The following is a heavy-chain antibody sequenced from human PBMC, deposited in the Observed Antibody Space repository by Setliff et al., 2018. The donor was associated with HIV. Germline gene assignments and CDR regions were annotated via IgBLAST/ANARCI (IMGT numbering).Heavy chain of an antibody. CDR1: GGSTNNYY. CDR3: ARATYTTLFGVLMGGGLQY. Sequence: SETLSLTCAVSGGSTNNYYLTWIRQPPGKGLEWIGSVSNGGDTNYNPSLKSRVSLSLDTSKTRFSLKLTSVTAADTAVYYCARATYTTLFGVLMGGGLQYWGPGTLVTVSS. D-gene: IGHD3-3*01. CDR2: VSNGGDT. J-gene: IGHJ4*02. V-gene: IGHV4-59*01.